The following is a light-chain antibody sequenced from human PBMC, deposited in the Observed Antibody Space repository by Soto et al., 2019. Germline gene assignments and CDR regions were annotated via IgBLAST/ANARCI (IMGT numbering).Light chain of an antibody. CDR1: SSDVGSYNL. CDR2: EGS. V-gene: IGLV2-23*01. Sequence: QSVLTQPASVSGSPGQSSTISCTGTSSDVGSYNLVSWYQQHPGKAPKLMIYEGSKRPSGVSNRFSGSKSGNTAYLTISGLQAEDEADYYCCSYAGSSPYVVFGGGTKLTVL. J-gene: IGLJ2*01. CDR3: CSYAGSSPYVV.